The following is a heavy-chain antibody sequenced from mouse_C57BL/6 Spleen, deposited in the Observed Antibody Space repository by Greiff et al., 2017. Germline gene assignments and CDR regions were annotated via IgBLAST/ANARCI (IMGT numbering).Heavy chain of an antibody. CDR2: INPNNGGT. D-gene: IGHD1-1*01. CDR1: GYTFTDYN. Sequence: EVQLVESGPELVKPGASVKMSCKASGYTFTDYNMHWVKQSHGKSLEWIGYINPNNGGTSYNQKFKGKATLTVNKSSSTAYMELRSLTSEDSAVYYCARNIYYYGSSYGGFDYWGQGTTLTVSS. V-gene: IGHV1-22*01. CDR3: ARNIYYYGSSYGGFDY. J-gene: IGHJ2*01.